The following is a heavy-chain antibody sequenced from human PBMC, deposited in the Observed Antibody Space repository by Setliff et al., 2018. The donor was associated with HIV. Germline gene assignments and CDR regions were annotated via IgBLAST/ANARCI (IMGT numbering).Heavy chain of an antibody. J-gene: IGHJ3*01. D-gene: IGHD3-10*01. CDR1: GGSISSSSYY. Sequence: SETLSLTCTVSGGSISSSSYYWGWIRQPPGKGLEWIGHVYYSGTTKYSPSLQSRVTMSVDTSKNQVSLRLRSLSAADTAVYYCSRDVTLITHDALDLWGQGTMVTVSS. CDR2: VYYSGTT. V-gene: IGHV4-39*07. CDR3: SRDVTLITHDALDL.